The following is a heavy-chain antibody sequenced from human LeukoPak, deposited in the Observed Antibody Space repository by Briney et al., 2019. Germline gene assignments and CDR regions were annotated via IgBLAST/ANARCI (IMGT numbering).Heavy chain of an antibody. CDR3: ARDGAVDILTGYGAFYI. J-gene: IGHJ3*02. CDR1: GGSISSRPYC. Sequence: PSETLSLTCTVSGGSISSRPYCWGWIRQPPGKGLEWLGSFFYSGSTNYKPSLKSRVTISVDTSKNQFSLKLNSVTAADTAIYYCARDGAVDILTGYGAFYIWGQGTMVIVS. CDR2: FFYSGST. D-gene: IGHD3-9*01. V-gene: IGHV4-39*07.